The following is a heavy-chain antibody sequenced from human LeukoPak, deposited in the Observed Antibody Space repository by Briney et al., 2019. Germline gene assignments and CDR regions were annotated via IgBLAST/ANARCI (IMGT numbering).Heavy chain of an antibody. CDR3: ARRVYDSNSATYNWFDP. V-gene: IGHV5-51*01. J-gene: IGHJ5*02. Sequence: GESLKISCKISGYRLTNNWIGWVRQVPGKGLEWMGLIYPGDSDTRYSPSFQGQVTFSVDTSISTAYLQLSGLRASDTAIYYCARRVYDSNSATYNWFDPWGQGTLVTVSS. CDR2: IYPGDSDT. D-gene: IGHD3-22*01. CDR1: GYRLTNNW.